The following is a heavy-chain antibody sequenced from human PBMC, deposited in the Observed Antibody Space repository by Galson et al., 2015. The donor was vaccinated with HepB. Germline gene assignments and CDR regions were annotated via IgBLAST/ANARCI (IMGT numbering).Heavy chain of an antibody. V-gene: IGHV1-2*02. Sequence: SVKVSCKASGYTFTDYFLHWVRQAPGQGLEWMGWINPNSGGTNYAQKFQGRATITRDASITTGYMELTSLRDDDTAVYYCTRDFGSGWPFDYWGQGTLVTVSA. D-gene: IGHD6-19*01. J-gene: IGHJ4*02. CDR3: TRDFGSGWPFDY. CDR1: GYTFTDYF. CDR2: INPNSGGT.